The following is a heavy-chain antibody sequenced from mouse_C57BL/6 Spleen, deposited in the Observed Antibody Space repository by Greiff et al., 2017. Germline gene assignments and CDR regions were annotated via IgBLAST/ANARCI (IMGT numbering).Heavy chain of an antibody. CDR3: ESSSVYDYDRRYYFSN. V-gene: IGHV7-3*01. J-gene: IGHJ2*01. CDR1: GFTFTDYY. D-gene: IGHD2-4*01. Sequence: EVHLVESGGGLVQPGGSLSLSCAASGFTFTDYYMSWVRQPPGKALEWLGFISNKANGYTSEYSASVKGRLTISRDNSPSILYLQLIALSAEDSATSTCESSSVYDYDRRYYFSNWGQGTTLTGSS. CDR2: ISNKANGYTS.